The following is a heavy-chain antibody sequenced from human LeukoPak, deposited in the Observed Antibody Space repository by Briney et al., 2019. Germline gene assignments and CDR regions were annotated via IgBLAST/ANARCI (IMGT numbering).Heavy chain of an antibody. CDR1: SDSISSGSYY. D-gene: IGHD3-3*01. Sequence: KASETLSLTCSVSSDSISSGSYYWGWIRQPPGKGLEWIGSIYYSGSTYYNPSLKSRVTISVDTSKNQFSLKLSSVTAADTAVYYCARQPLYYDFWSGYSYYYYMDVWGKGTTVTVSS. CDR3: ARQPLYYDFWSGYSYYYYMDV. J-gene: IGHJ6*03. CDR2: IYYSGST. V-gene: IGHV4-39*01.